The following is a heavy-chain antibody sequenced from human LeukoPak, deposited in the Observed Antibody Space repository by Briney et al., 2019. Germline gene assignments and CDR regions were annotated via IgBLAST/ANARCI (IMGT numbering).Heavy chain of an antibody. J-gene: IGHJ4*02. V-gene: IGHV3-33*01. CDR1: GFTFSSFA. CDR3: ARDRYSSMWSVFEY. CDR2: IWYDGSNK. D-gene: IGHD6-13*01. Sequence: GGSLRLSCAASGFTFSSFAMHWVRQSPGKGLEWVAVIWYDGSNKLYADSVKGRFTISRDNSRNTLYLQMNSLSAEDTAVYYCARDRYSSMWSVFEYWGQGALVTVSS.